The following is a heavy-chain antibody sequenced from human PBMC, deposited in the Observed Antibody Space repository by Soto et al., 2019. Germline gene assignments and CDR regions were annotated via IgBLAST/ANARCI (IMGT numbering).Heavy chain of an antibody. CDR2: ISGSGGST. CDR1: GFTFSSYA. J-gene: IGHJ5*02. V-gene: IGHV3-23*01. D-gene: IGHD2-21*01. CDR3: AKVHFHGGGA. Sequence: EVQLLESGGGLVQPGGSLRLSCAASGFTFSSYAMSWVRQAPGKGLEWVSAISGSGGSTYYADSVKGRFTISSDNSKNPLYLPMKSLRAEDTAVYYCAKVHFHGGGAWGQGTLVTVSS.